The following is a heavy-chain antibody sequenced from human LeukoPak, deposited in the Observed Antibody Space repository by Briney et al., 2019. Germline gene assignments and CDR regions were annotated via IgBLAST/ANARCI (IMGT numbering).Heavy chain of an antibody. D-gene: IGHD5-24*01. CDR2: ITPILGIA. CDR1: GGTFSSYT. J-gene: IGHJ4*02. V-gene: IGHV1-69*02. CDR3: ARPGFAWDGYKHHPEDY. Sequence: SVKVSCKASGGTFSSYTISWVRQAPGQGLEWMGRITPILGIANYAQKFQGRVTITADKSTSTAYMELSSLKASDTAMYYCARPGFAWDGYKHHPEDYWGQGTLVTVSS.